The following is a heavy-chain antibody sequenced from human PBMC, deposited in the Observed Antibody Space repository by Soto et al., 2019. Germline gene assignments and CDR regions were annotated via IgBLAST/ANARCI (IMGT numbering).Heavy chain of an antibody. CDR3: ARDSRGWDPRYY. CDR1: GFTFSSYW. J-gene: IGHJ4*02. V-gene: IGHV3-7*01. D-gene: IGHD6-19*01. Sequence: EVQLVESGGGLVQPGGSLRLSSAGSGFTFSSYWMSWVRQAPGKGLEWVANIKQDGSEKYYVDSVKGRFTISRDNAKNSLYLQMNSLRAEDTAVYYCARDSRGWDPRYYWGQGTLVTVSS. CDR2: IKQDGSEK.